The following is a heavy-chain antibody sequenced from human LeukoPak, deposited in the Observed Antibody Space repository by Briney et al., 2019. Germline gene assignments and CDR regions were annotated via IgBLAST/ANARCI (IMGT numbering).Heavy chain of an antibody. D-gene: IGHD2-15*01. CDR1: AFTFSDYY. J-gene: IGHJ4*02. V-gene: IGHV3-11*01. CDR2: ISTTGSTM. CDR3: ARYYCSGGSCYPGY. Sequence: PGGSLRLSCVASAFTFSDYYMSWIRQAPGRGLEWVSYISTTGSTMDYADSVKGRFIISRDNAKNSLYLQMNSLRPEDTAVYYCARYYCSGGSCYPGYWGQGTLVTVSS.